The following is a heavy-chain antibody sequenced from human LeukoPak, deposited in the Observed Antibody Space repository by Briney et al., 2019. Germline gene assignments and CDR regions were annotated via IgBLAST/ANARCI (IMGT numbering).Heavy chain of an antibody. CDR1: GGTFSSYA. CDR3: ARGDCSGRSCYMVDY. CDR2: IIPIFGTA. Sequence: SVKVSCKASGGTFSSYAISWVRQAPGQGLEWMGGIIPIFGTANYAQKFQGRVTITTDESTSTAYMELSSLRSEDTAVYYCARGDCSGRSCYMVDYWGQGTLVTVSS. J-gene: IGHJ4*02. D-gene: IGHD2-15*01. V-gene: IGHV1-69*05.